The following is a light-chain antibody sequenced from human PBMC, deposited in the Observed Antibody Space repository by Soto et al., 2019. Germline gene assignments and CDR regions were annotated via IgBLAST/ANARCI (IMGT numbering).Light chain of an antibody. V-gene: IGKV1-5*01. J-gene: IGKJ1*01. CDR3: QQYTNTNNPWM. CDR1: QTISTW. Sequence: DIQVTQSPPTLSASVGDRVTITCRASQTISTWMAWYQQKPGKAPKLLVYDASTLQSGVASRFSGSGSGIEFTLIISGLQPDDSATYYCQQYTNTNNPWMFGQGTKV. CDR2: DAS.